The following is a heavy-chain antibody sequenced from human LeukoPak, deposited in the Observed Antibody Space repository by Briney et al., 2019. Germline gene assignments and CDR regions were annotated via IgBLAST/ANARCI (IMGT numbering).Heavy chain of an antibody. CDR3: ARALIERVYYYGSGSLDYFDY. CDR1: GFTFSSYG. V-gene: IGHV4-34*01. CDR2: INHSGST. D-gene: IGHD3-10*01. Sequence: GSLRLSCAASGFTFSSYGIHWVRQPPGKGLEWIGEINHSGSTNYNPSLKSRVTISVDTSKNQFSLKLSSVTAADTAVYYCARALIERVYYYGSGSLDYFDYWGQGTLVTVSS. J-gene: IGHJ4*02.